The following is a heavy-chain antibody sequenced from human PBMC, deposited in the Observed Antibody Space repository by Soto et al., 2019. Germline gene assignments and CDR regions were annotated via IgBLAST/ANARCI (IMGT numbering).Heavy chain of an antibody. Sequence: PGGSLRLSCAASGFTFSSYSMNWVRQAPGKGLEWVSSISSSSSYIYYADSVKGRFTISRDNAKNSLYLQMNSLRAEDTAVYYCARGWWGNSSGPEIIDYWGQGTLVTVSS. J-gene: IGHJ4*02. CDR1: GFTFSSYS. D-gene: IGHD3-22*01. V-gene: IGHV3-21*01. CDR3: ARGWWGNSSGPEIIDY. CDR2: ISSSSSYI.